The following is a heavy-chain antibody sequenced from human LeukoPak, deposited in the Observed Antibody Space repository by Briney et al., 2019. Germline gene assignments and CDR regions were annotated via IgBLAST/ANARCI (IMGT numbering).Heavy chain of an antibody. Sequence: GASVKVSCKASGYTFTGYYMHWVRQAPGQGLEWMGWINPNSGGTNYAQKFQGRVTMTRDTSISTAYMELSRLRSDDTAVYYCARASQLRFFEWLFDYWGQGTLVTVSS. CDR1: GYTFTGYY. CDR3: ARASQLRFFEWLFDY. CDR2: INPNSGGT. J-gene: IGHJ4*02. D-gene: IGHD3-3*01. V-gene: IGHV1-2*02.